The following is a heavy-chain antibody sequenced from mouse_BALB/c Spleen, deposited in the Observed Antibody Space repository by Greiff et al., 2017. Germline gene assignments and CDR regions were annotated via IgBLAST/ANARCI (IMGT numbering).Heavy chain of an antibody. CDR2: IYPGDGDT. Sequence: VKLMESGAELVRPGSSVKISCKASGYAFSSYWMNWVKQRPGQGLEWIGQIYPGDGDTNYNGKFKGKATLTADKSSSTAYMQLSSLTSEDSAVYFCARGGPSWFAYWGQGTLVTVSA. CDR1: GYAFSSYW. J-gene: IGHJ3*01. CDR3: ARGGPSWFAY. V-gene: IGHV1-80*01.